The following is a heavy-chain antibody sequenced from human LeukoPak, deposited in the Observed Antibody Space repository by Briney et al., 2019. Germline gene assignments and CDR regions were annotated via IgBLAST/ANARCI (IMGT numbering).Heavy chain of an antibody. CDR1: GGTFSSYA. V-gene: IGHV1-69*06. Sequence: GASVKVSCKASGGTFSSYAISWVRQAPGQGLEWMGGIIPIFGTANYAQKFQGRVTITADKSTSTAYMELSSLRSEDTAVYYCARVETYYDFWSGYFSQYYYYMDVWGKGTTVTVSS. CDR2: IIPIFGTA. D-gene: IGHD3-3*01. CDR3: ARVETYYDFWSGYFSQYYYYMDV. J-gene: IGHJ6*03.